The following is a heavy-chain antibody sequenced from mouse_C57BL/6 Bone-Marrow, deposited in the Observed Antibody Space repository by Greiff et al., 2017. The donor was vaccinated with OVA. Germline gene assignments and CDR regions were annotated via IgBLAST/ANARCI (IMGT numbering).Heavy chain of an antibody. CDR3: ATSTVVAHYYAMDY. J-gene: IGHJ4*01. CDR2: INPSSGYT. CDR1: GYTFTSYW. D-gene: IGHD1-1*01. Sequence: QVQLKQSGAELAKPGASVKLSCKASGYTFTSYWMHWVKQRPGQCLEWIGYINPSSGYTKYNQKFKDKATLTADKSSSTAYMQLSSLTYEDSAVYYCATSTVVAHYYAMDYWGQGTSVTVSS. V-gene: IGHV1-7*01.